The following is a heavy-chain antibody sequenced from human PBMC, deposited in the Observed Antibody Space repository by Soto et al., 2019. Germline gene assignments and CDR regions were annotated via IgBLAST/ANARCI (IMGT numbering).Heavy chain of an antibody. J-gene: IGHJ5*02. CDR2: MNPKCGNT. CDR1: GYTFTHYD. V-gene: IGHV1-8*01. Sequence: ASVKVSCQPCGYTFTHYDINWVRQAAAQGLAWMGWMNPKCGNTGFPHKFQGRVTMTRDTSITTAYMAVSSLTSEDTAVYYCFRGRGANFAPWGQGTQVTVSS. CDR3: FRGRGANFAP. D-gene: IGHD3-10*01.